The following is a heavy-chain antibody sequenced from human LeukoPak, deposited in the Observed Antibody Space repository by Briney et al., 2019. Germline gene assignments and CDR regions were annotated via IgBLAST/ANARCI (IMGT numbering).Heavy chain of an antibody. CDR2: ISYDGSNK. Sequence: GGSLRLSCAASGFTFSSYAMHWVRQAPGKGLEWVAVISYDGSNKYYADSVKGRFTISRDNSKNTLYLQMNSLRAEDTAVYYCARAPLRNDYSNYGFDYWGQGTLVTVSS. CDR1: GFTFSSYA. D-gene: IGHD4-11*01. CDR3: ARAPLRNDYSNYGFDY. V-gene: IGHV3-30-3*01. J-gene: IGHJ4*02.